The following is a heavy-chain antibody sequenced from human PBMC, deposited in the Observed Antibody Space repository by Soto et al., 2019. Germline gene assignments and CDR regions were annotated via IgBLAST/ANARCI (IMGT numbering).Heavy chain of an antibody. CDR3: ARGLIAARPFYYYYGMDV. J-gene: IGHJ6*02. CDR2: IPNDGSNK. CDR1: GFTFSSYA. D-gene: IGHD6-6*01. Sequence: QVQLVESGGGVVQPGRSLRLSCAASGFTFSSYAMHWVRQAPGKGLEWVAVIPNDGSNKYYADSVKGRFTISRDNSKNPLYLQMNSLRAEDTAVYYCARGLIAARPFYYYYGMDVWCQGTTVTVSS. V-gene: IGHV3-30-3*01.